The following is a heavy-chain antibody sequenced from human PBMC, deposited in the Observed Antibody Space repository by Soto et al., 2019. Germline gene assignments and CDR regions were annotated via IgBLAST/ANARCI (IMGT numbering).Heavy chain of an antibody. Sequence: EVQLVESGGDLVQPGGSLRLSCAASRFTFSDYSMNWVRQAPGKGLEWVSYISGGGETIYYADSVRGRFTISRDNSKNTLYLQMNSLRAEDTAVYYCAKFGGKSLGPAAFDYWGQGTLVTVSS. D-gene: IGHD2-2*01. CDR3: AKFGGKSLGPAAFDY. V-gene: IGHV3-48*01. CDR1: RFTFSDYS. J-gene: IGHJ4*02. CDR2: ISGGGETI.